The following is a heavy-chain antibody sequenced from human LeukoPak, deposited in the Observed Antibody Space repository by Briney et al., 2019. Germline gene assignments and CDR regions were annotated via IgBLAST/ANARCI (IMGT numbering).Heavy chain of an antibody. Sequence: ASVKVSCKASGGTFSSYTLNWVRQAPGQGLEWMGGITPIFGSSNYAQKFQGRVTITADESTSTAYMEMNSLRPEDTAVYYCAKDKGNRYFDYWGQGTLVTVSS. CDR2: ITPIFGSS. V-gene: IGHV1-69*13. CDR1: GGTFSSYT. D-gene: IGHD1-14*01. CDR3: AKDKGNRYFDY. J-gene: IGHJ4*02.